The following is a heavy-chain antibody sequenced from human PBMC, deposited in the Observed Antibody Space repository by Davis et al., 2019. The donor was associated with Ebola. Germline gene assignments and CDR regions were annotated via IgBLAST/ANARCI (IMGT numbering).Heavy chain of an antibody. D-gene: IGHD2-21*01. V-gene: IGHV3-74*01. Sequence: GESLKISCAASGFTFSSYWMHWVRQVPGKGLVWVSRINSEGSSTSYADSVKGRFTISRDNAKNSLYLQMNSLRAEDTAVYYCARDPIAEFDYWGQGTLVTVSS. CDR1: GFTFSSYW. J-gene: IGHJ4*02. CDR3: ARDPIAEFDY. CDR2: INSEGSST.